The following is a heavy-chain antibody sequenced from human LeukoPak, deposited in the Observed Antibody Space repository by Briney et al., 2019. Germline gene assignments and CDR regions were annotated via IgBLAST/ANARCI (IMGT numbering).Heavy chain of an antibody. J-gene: IGHJ4*02. Sequence: GGSLRLSCVASGLNFDDSAMHWVRQAPGKGLEWVSLISADGGSTFSADSVKGRFSISRDNSKNTLYLQMNSLRAEDTAVYYCAKTVSGSYSYQGGDYWGQGTLVTVSS. CDR3: AKTVSGSYSYQGGDY. CDR1: GLNFDDSA. CDR2: ISADGGST. V-gene: IGHV3-43*02. D-gene: IGHD3-10*01.